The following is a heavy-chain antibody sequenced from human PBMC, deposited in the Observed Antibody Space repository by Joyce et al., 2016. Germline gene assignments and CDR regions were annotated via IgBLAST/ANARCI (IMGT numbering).Heavy chain of an antibody. CDR2: INPKSGST. J-gene: IGHJ6*02. V-gene: IGHV1-2*02. D-gene: IGHD2-21*01. Sequence: QVQLVQPGAEVKKPGASVKVSCKASGYTFTGYYIHWVRQAPGQGLGWIGWINPKSGSTNYSQKFRGRVTLTRDTSINTAYMELSRLRSDDTSVYFCARHPAGAAIVSKRGRHDYYAMDVWGQGTTVTVSS. CDR1: GYTFTGYY. CDR3: ARHPAGAAIVSKRGRHDYYAMDV.